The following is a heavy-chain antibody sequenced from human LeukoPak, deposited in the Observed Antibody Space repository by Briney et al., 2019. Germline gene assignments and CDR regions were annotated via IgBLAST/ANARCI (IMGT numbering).Heavy chain of an antibody. CDR1: GGSFSGYY. V-gene: IGHV4-34*01. CDR2: INHSGST. J-gene: IGHJ3*02. CDR3: ASLLRALVAFDI. D-gene: IGHD1-26*01. Sequence: SGTLSLTCAVYGGSFSGYYWSWIRQPLGKGLEWIGEINHSGSTNYNPSLKSRVTISVDTSKNQFSLKLSSVTAADTAVYYCASLLRALVAFDIWGQGTLVTVSS.